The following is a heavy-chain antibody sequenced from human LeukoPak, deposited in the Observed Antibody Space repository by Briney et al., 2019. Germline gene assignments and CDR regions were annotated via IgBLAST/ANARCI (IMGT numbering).Heavy chain of an antibody. J-gene: IGHJ4*02. V-gene: IGHV3-74*01. CDR3: ARDSNGADY. CDR2: ISSDGSST. CDR1: GFTFSSYW. Sequence: GGSLTLSFAVSGFTFSSYWMHWVRQAPGQGLVWVSRISSDGSSTSFADSVKGRFTISRDNAKITLYLQMNSLRAEDTAVYYCARDSNGADYWGQGTLVTVSS.